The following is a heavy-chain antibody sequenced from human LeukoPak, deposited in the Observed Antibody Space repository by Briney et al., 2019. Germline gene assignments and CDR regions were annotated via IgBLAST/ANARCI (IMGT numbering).Heavy chain of an antibody. CDR1: GGSISSYY. CDR2: IYYSGST. D-gene: IGHD4-17*01. V-gene: IGHV4-59*12. J-gene: IGHJ4*02. Sequence: SETPSLTCTVSGGSISSYYWSWIRQPPGKGLEWIGYIYYSGSTNYNPSLKSRVTISVDTSKNQFSLKLSSVTAADTAVYYCASFYGDYSPFDYWGQGTLVTVSS. CDR3: ASFYGDYSPFDY.